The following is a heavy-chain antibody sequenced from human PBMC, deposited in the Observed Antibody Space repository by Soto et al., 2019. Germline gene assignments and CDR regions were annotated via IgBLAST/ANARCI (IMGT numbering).Heavy chain of an antibody. CDR1: SGSISSSSYY. CDR2: IYCSGST. J-gene: IGHJ3*02. D-gene: IGHD3-3*01. CDR3: ARRRDFMGGAFDI. V-gene: IGHV4-39*01. Sequence: SETLSLTCAVSSGSISSSSYYWGWIRQPPGKGLEWIGSIYCSGSTYYNPSLQGRVTISVDTSKNQFSLKLSSVTAADTAVYYCARRRDFMGGAFDIWGQGTMVTVSS.